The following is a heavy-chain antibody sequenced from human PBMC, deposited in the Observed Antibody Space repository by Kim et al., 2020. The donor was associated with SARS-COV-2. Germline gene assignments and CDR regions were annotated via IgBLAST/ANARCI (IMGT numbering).Heavy chain of an antibody. Sequence: SETLSLTCTVSGYSISSGYYWGWIRQPPGKGLEWIGSIYHSGSTYYNPSLKSRVTISVDTSKNQFSLKLSSVTAADTAVYYCARCWLYYDSSGYDTGFDYWGQGTLVTVSS. V-gene: IGHV4-38-2*02. CDR1: GYSISSGYY. CDR2: IYHSGST. J-gene: IGHJ4*02. D-gene: IGHD3-22*01. CDR3: ARCWLYYDSSGYDTGFDY.